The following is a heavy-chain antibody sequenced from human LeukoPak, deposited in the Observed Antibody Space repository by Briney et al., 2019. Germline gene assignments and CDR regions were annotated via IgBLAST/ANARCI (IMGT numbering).Heavy chain of an antibody. CDR3: ARVPYYDILTGYSDY. V-gene: IGHV3-21*01. CDR1: GFTFSSFS. CDR2: ISSSSGYI. D-gene: IGHD3-9*01. Sequence: GGSLRLSCAASGFTFSSFSMHWVRQAPGKGLEWVSFISSSSGYIYYADSVKGRFTISRDNAKNSLYLQMNSLRAEDTAVYYCARVPYYDILTGYSDYWGQGTLVTVSS. J-gene: IGHJ4*02.